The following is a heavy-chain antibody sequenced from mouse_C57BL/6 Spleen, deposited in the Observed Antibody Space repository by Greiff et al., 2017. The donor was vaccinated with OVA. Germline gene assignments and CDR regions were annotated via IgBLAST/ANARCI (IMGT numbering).Heavy chain of an antibody. CDR1: GFTFTDYY. V-gene: IGHV7-3*01. CDR2: IRNKANGYTT. D-gene: IGHD2-4*01. Sequence: EVNVVESGGGLVQPGGSLSLSCAASGFTFTDYYMSWVRQPPGKALEWLGFIRNKANGYTTEYSASVKGRFTISRDNSQSILYLQMNALRAEDSATYYCERYNDYDEYYYAMDYWGQGTSVTVSA. CDR3: ERYNDYDEYYYAMDY. J-gene: IGHJ4*01.